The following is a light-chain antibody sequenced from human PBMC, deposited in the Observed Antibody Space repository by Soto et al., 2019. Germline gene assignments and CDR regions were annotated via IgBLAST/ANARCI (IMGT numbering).Light chain of an antibody. CDR2: GAS. Sequence: EIVLTQSPATLSLSPGERATLSCRASQSVSSSYLAWYQQKPGQAPRLLIYGASSRATGIPDRFSGSGSGTDFTLTISRLEPEDFAVYFCQQYGISPVPFTFAQGTRVDIK. J-gene: IGKJ2*01. CDR3: QQYGISPVPFT. CDR1: QSVSSSY. V-gene: IGKV3-20*01.